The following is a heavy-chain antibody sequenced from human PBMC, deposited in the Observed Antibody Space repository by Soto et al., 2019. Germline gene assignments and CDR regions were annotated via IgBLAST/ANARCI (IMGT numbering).Heavy chain of an antibody. Sequence: ASVKVYCKASGYTFTSYGISWVRQAPGQGFEWMGWISAYNGNTNYAQKLQGRVTMTTDTSTSTAYMELRSLRSDDTAVYYCARDIVVVVAARLDYMDVWGKGTTVTVSS. V-gene: IGHV1-18*01. CDR3: ARDIVVVVAARLDYMDV. CDR1: GYTFTSYG. J-gene: IGHJ6*03. D-gene: IGHD2-15*01. CDR2: ISAYNGNT.